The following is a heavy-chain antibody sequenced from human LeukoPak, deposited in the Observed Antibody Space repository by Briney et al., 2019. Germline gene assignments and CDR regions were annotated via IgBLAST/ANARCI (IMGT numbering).Heavy chain of an antibody. CDR2: IYTSGST. V-gene: IGHV4-4*07. D-gene: IGHD6-19*01. J-gene: IGHJ4*02. CDR3: ARVLLADTGFDYFDY. CDR1: GGSISSYY. Sequence: SETLSLTCTVSGGSISSYYWSWIRQPAGKGLEWIGRIYTSGSTNYNPSLKSRVTMSVDTSKNQFSLKLSSVTAADTAVYHCARVLLADTGFDYFDYWGQGTLVTVSS.